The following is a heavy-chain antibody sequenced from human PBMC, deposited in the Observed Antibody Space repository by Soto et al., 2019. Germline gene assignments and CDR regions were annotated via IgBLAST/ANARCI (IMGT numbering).Heavy chain of an antibody. CDR2: IYYSGTT. CDR3: ARREIQGPIDY. J-gene: IGHJ4*02. CDR1: GYSISSSNW. Sequence: QVQLQESGPGLVKPSDTLSLTCAVSGYSISSSNWWGWIRQPPGKGLEWIGYIYYSGTTYYNPSLKSRVTLSVDPSKNQFSRTLPSVTAVDTAVYYCARREIQGPIDYWGQGTLVTVSS. D-gene: IGHD1-26*01. V-gene: IGHV4-28*01.